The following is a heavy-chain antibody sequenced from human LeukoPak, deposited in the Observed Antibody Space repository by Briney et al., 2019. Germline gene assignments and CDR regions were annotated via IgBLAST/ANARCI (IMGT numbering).Heavy chain of an antibody. Sequence: SETLSLTCTVSGVSIGSGDYYWSWIRQPPGKGLEWIGYIYYSGSTYYNPSLKSRVTISVDTSKNQFSLKLSSVTAADTAVYYCARDQDVWGRPGLWFDPWGQGTLVTVSS. V-gene: IGHV4-30-4*01. CDR1: GVSIGSGDYY. D-gene: IGHD3-16*01. CDR3: ARDQDVWGRPGLWFDP. CDR2: IYYSGST. J-gene: IGHJ5*02.